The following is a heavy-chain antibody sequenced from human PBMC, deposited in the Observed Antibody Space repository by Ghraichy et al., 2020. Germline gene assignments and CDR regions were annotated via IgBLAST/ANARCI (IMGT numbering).Heavy chain of an antibody. D-gene: IGHD6-13*01. J-gene: IGHJ4*02. Sequence: GESLNISCAASGFTFSSYWMSWVRQAPGKGLEWVANIKQDGSEKYYVDSVKGRFTISRDNAKNSLYLQMNSLRAEDTAVYYCARGRFSYSSSWYYFDYWGQGTLVTVSS. CDR2: IKQDGSEK. V-gene: IGHV3-7*01. CDR1: GFTFSSYW. CDR3: ARGRFSYSSSWYYFDY.